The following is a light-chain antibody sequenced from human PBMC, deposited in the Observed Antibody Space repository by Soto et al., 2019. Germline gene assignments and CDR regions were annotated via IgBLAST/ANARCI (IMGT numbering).Light chain of an antibody. V-gene: IGKV3-11*01. Sequence: EIVLRQSPATLSMSPGERATLSCRASQNIDNFLVWYQQKPGQAPRLLIYDASKRATGIPARFSGSGSGTDFTLTISSLEPEDFSVYYCQQRSNWPTFGQGTKVDIK. CDR1: QNIDNF. J-gene: IGKJ1*01. CDR3: QQRSNWPT. CDR2: DAS.